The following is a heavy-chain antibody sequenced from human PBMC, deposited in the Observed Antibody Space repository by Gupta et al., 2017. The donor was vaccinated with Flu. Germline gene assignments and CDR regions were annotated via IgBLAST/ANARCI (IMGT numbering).Heavy chain of an antibody. V-gene: IGHV3-23*01. CDR3: AKTSSGYFYD. CDR1: GFPFSNYA. J-gene: IGHJ4*02. Sequence: EVRLLESGGGLVQPGGSLRLSCASSGFPFSNYALTWVRQAPGKGLEWVSAIVTRGGTTYYADSVKGRFTISSDNSKNTVFLQMNSLRADDTAKYYCAKTSSGYFYDWGQGTLVTVSS. D-gene: IGHD3-22*01. CDR2: IVTRGGTT.